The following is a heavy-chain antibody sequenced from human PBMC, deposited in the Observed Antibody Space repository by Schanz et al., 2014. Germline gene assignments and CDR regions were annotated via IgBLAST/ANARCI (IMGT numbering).Heavy chain of an antibody. Sequence: QVQLVESGGGVVQPGRSLRLSCAGSGFSFSDNGMHWVRQAPGRGLEWVAVISYHGSERYYADSVKGRFTISRDNSKNTLYLQMNSLRTEDTAVYFCAKSYDASGYSGFDYWGQGTLVTVSS. D-gene: IGHD3-22*01. V-gene: IGHV3-30*18. J-gene: IGHJ4*02. CDR2: ISYHGSER. CDR3: AKSYDASGYSGFDY. CDR1: GFSFSDNG.